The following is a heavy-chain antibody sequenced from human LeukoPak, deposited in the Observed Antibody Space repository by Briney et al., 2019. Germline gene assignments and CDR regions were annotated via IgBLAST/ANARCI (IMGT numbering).Heavy chain of an antibody. CDR2: IKQDGSEK. Sequence: GGSLRLSCAASGFTFSSYWMSWVRQAPGKGLEWVANIKQDGSEKYYVDSVKGRFTISRDNAKNSLYLQMNSLRAEDTAVYYCARDLSSSSTAYLHHWGQGTLVTVSS. V-gene: IGHV3-7*01. CDR3: ARDLSSSSTAYLHH. J-gene: IGHJ1*01. D-gene: IGHD6-6*01. CDR1: GFTFSSYW.